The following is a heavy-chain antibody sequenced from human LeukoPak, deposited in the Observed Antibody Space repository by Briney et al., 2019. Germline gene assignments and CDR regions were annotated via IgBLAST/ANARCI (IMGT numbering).Heavy chain of an antibody. CDR1: GGSISSYY. J-gene: IGHJ6*03. V-gene: IGHV4-59*01. D-gene: IGHD3-3*01. CDR3: ARMRTILPLYYYCYMDV. Sequence: SETLSLTCTVSGGSISSYYWSWIRQPPGKGLEWIGYIYYSGSTNYNPSLKSRVTISVDTSKNQFSLKLSSVTAADTAVYYCARMRTILPLYYYCYMDVWGKGTTVTVSS. CDR2: IYYSGST.